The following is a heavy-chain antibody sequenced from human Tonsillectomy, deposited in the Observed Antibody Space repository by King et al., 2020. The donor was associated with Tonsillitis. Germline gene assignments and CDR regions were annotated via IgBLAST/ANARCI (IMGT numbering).Heavy chain of an antibody. CDR1: GFTFSSYS. J-gene: IGHJ4*02. D-gene: IGHD3-10*01. CDR3: ARDHNYYYGSGSYYTYDY. V-gene: IGHV3-21*01. CDR2: ISSSSSYI. Sequence: VQLVESGGGLVKPGGSLRLSCAASGFTFSSYSMNWVRQAPGKGLEWVSSISSSSSYIYYADSVKGRFTISRDNAKNSLYLQMNSLRAEDTAVYNCARDHNYYYGSGSYYTYDYWGQGTLVTVSS.